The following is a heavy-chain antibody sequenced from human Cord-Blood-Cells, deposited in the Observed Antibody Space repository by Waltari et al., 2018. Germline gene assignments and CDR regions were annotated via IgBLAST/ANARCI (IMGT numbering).Heavy chain of an antibody. J-gene: IGHJ5*02. Sequence: QVQLVQSGAEVKKPGASVKVSCKASGYTFTSYAMHWVRQAPGQRLEWMGWINAGNGNTKYSQKVQGRGTMTRDTSASTAYMELSSLRSEDTAVYYCARGGDCSSTSCLNWFDPWGQGTLVTVSS. V-gene: IGHV1-3*01. CDR2: INAGNGNT. D-gene: IGHD2-2*01. CDR3: ARGGDCSSTSCLNWFDP. CDR1: GYTFTSYA.